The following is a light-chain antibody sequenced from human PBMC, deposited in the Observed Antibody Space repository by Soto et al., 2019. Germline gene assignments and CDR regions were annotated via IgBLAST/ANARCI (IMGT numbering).Light chain of an antibody. CDR1: SSNIGAGAD. Sequence: QSVLTQPPSVSGARGQRVTIPCTGSSSNIGAGADIHWYQQLPGTAPKLLIFGNSNRPSGVPDRFSGSKSGTSASLAITGLQAEDEADYYCSSFTSANTQVFGTGTKLTVL. J-gene: IGLJ1*01. V-gene: IGLV1-40*01. CDR2: GNS. CDR3: SSFTSANTQV.